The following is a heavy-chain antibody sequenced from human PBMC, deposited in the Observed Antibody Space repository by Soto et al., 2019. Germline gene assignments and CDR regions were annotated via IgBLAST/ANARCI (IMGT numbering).Heavy chain of an antibody. J-gene: IGHJ4*02. CDR2: IYYSGST. V-gene: IGHV4-59*08. CDR3: AGDRGGGYSSGWVDY. CDR1: GGSISSYY. Sequence: QVQLQESGPGLVKPSETLSLTCTVSGGSISSYYWSWIRQPPGKGLEWIGYIYYSGSTNYNPSLRSRVPISVDNAKNRSSPGLTALTAAATAVYYCAGDRGGGYSSGWVDYWGQGTLVTVSS. D-gene: IGHD6-19*01.